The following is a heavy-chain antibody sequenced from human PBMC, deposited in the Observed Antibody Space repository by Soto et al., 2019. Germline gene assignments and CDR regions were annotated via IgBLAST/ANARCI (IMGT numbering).Heavy chain of an antibody. CDR1: GGSFSGYY. J-gene: IGHJ4*02. Sequence: SETLSLTCAVYGGSFSGYYWSWIRQPPGKGLEWIGEINHSGSTNYNPSLKSRLAMAVDTSKNQFSLSLISVTAADTAVYFCASLTNGRPGDSWGQGTLVTVS. D-gene: IGHD2-8*01. CDR3: ASLTNGRPGDS. CDR2: INHSGST. V-gene: IGHV4-34*01.